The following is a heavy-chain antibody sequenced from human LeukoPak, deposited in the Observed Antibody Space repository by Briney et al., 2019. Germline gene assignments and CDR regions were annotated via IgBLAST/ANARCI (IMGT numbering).Heavy chain of an antibody. V-gene: IGHV4-39*01. CDR2: IYYGGST. Sequence: SETLSLTCSVSGGSISSSSHYWGWIRQPPGKGLEWIGGIYYGGSTYYNTSLTSRVTISVDTSKNQFSLKLSSVTAADTAVYYCASAGSGSYSGNFDYWGQGTLVTVSS. D-gene: IGHD1-26*01. CDR3: ASAGSGSYSGNFDY. J-gene: IGHJ4*02. CDR1: GGSISSSSHY.